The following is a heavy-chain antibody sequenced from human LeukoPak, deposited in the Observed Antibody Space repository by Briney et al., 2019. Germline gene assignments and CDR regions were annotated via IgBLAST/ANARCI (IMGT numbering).Heavy chain of an antibody. CDR2: IRNDGSVR. Sequence: GGSLRLSCAASEFTFSNYGMHWVRQAPGKGLEWVAFIRNDGSVRYFVDSVKGRFTISRDNSKNTLYLQMNSLRAEDTALYYCAKDQGTKFGYFDHWGQGTLVTVSS. CDR1: EFTFSNYG. V-gene: IGHV3-30*02. J-gene: IGHJ4*02. D-gene: IGHD3-10*01. CDR3: AKDQGTKFGYFDH.